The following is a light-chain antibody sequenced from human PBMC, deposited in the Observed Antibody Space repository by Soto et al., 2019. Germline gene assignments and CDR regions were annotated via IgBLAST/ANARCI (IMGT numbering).Light chain of an antibody. J-gene: IGLJ1*01. CDR3: AAWDDSLNGYV. CDR1: KNDIGVYDF. CDR2: EVV. V-gene: IGLV2-8*01. Sequence: QSALTQPPSASGSPGESVIISCTGTKNDIGVYDFVSWYQHHAGKAPRLIIYEVVQRPSGVPDRFSGSKSGNTASLTVSGLQAADEADYYCAAWDDSLNGYVFGIGTKLTVL.